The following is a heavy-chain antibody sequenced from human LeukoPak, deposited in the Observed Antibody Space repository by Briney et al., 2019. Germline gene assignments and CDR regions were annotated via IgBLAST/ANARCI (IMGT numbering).Heavy chain of an antibody. J-gene: IGHJ4*02. CDR1: GFTFSAYG. Sequence: GGSLRLSCAASGFTFSAYGMSWVRQSPGQGLEWVAGISANGSIAFYARSVRGRFTISRDNPQNTVYLQMNSLRAEDSALYYCTRFGHYGEYWGQGTLVTVSS. CDR2: ISANGSIA. V-gene: IGHV3-23*01. CDR3: TRFGHYGEY. D-gene: IGHD3-10*01.